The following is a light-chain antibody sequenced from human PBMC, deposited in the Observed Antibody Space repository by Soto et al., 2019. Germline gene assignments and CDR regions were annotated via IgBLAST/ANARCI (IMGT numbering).Light chain of an antibody. CDR2: GAS. V-gene: IGKV3-20*01. CDR3: QQYGTSPRT. J-gene: IGKJ1*01. Sequence: EIVLTQSPGTLSLSPGKRATLSCRASQSISSIYLAWYQQRPGQAPRLLIYGASSRATGIPDRFSGSGSQTDFTLTISRLEPEDFAVYYCQQYGTSPRTFGQGTKVDIK. CDR1: QSISSIY.